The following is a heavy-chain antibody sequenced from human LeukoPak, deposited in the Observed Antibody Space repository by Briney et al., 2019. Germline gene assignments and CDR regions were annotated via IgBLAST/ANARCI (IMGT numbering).Heavy chain of an antibody. Sequence: SVTVSCTASGGTFSSYAISWVRQAPGQGLEWMGGIIPIFGTANYAQKFQGRVTITADESTSTAYMELSCLRSEDTAVYYCARLLSSGSYFYFDYWGQGTLVTVSS. D-gene: IGHD1-26*01. CDR2: IIPIFGTA. V-gene: IGHV1-69*13. J-gene: IGHJ4*02. CDR1: GGTFSSYA. CDR3: ARLLSSGSYFYFDY.